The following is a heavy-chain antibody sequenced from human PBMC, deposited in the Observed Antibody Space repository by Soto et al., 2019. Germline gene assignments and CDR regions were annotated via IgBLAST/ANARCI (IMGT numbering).Heavy chain of an antibody. CDR2: ISGYNGNT. V-gene: IGHV1-18*01. CDR3: AREREGFWGGLLDAHGMDA. J-gene: IGHJ6*02. Sequence: ASVKVSCKASGYTFSNYGIDWVRQAPGQGLEWMGWISGYNGNTNYSQKLQGRVTMTTDTSTSIAYMELRSLRSDDTAVYYCAREREGFWGGLLDAHGMDAWGEGTKVTVSS. D-gene: IGHD3-3*01. CDR1: GYTFSNYG.